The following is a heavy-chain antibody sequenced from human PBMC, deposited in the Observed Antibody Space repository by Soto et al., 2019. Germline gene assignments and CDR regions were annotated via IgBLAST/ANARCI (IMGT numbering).Heavy chain of an antibody. CDR1: GYTFTSYG. CDR3: ARDLAPWCSGGSCYSGY. J-gene: IGHJ4*02. V-gene: IGHV1-18*01. Sequence: ASVKVSCKASGYTFTSYGISWVRQAPGQGLEWMGWISAYNGNTNYAQKLQGRVTMTTDTSTSTAYMELRSLRSDDTAVYYCARDLAPWCSGGSCYSGYWGQGTLVTVSS. D-gene: IGHD2-15*01. CDR2: ISAYNGNT.